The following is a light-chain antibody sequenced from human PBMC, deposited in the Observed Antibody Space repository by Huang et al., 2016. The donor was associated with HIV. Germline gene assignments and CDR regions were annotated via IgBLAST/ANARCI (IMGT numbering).Light chain of an antibody. CDR1: QGSSSY. CDR3: QQLNGYPLT. Sequence: IQLIQSPSSLSASVGDRVTISCRARQGSSSYLAWYQQKPGKAPKLLIYSASTLQSGIPSRFSGSGSETDFTRTSTSLQPEDFATYYCQQLNGYPLTFGGGTKVEIK. V-gene: IGKV1-9*01. CDR2: SAS. J-gene: IGKJ4*01.